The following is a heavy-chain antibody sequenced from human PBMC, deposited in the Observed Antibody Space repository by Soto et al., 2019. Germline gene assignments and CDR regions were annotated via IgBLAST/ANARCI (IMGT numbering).Heavy chain of an antibody. V-gene: IGHV4-38-2*01. CDR3: ARQVYRSGHNSFDF. D-gene: IGHD3-10*01. Sequence: SETLSLPGAVCDYSISNGDYWGWIRQTPGKGLEWIGSIYYSANTYYNPSLKSRVTISVETSKNQFSLKLSSLTAADTAVYYCARQVYRSGHNSFDFLGPGTLVAVSS. J-gene: IGHJ5*01. CDR2: IYYSANT. CDR1: DYSISNGDY.